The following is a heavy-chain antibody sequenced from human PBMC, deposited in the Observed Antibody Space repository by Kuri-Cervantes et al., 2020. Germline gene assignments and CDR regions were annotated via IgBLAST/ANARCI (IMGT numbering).Heavy chain of an antibody. J-gene: IGHJ4*02. CDR2: INGDGSNK. D-gene: IGHD3-9*01. Sequence: GESLKISCVDSRFTFRNYWMHWVRQAPGKGLVWVSRINGDGSNKHYADSVKGRFTISRDNAKNSLYLQMNSLRPEDTALYFCAKAANYDILTGYFPRWGQGTLVTVSS. CDR3: AKAANYDILTGYFPR. V-gene: IGHV3-74*01. CDR1: RFTFRNYW.